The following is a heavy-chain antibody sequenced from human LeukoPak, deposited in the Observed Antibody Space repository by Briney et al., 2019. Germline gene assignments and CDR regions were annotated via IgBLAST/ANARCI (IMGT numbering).Heavy chain of an antibody. CDR2: IYYSGST. Sequence: SETLSLTCTVSGGSISSYYWSWIRQPPGKGLEWIGYIYYSGSTNYNPSLKSRVTISVDTSKNQFSLKLSSVTAADTAGYYYARKKGYGWFDPWGQGTLVTVSS. J-gene: IGHJ5*02. D-gene: IGHD4-17*01. CDR1: GGSISSYY. CDR3: ARKKGYGWFDP. V-gene: IGHV4-59*01.